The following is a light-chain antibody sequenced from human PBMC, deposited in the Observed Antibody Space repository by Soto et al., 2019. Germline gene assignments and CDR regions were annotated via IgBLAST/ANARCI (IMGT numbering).Light chain of an antibody. CDR2: ENN. CDR1: GSNIGNNY. J-gene: IGLJ1*01. Sequence: QSVLTQPPSVSAAPGQKVTISCSGSGSNIGNNYVSWYQQLPGTAPKLLIYENNKRPSGIPDRFSGSKSGTSATLGITGLQTGDEADYYCGTWDSSLSAERVFGTGTKLTVL. CDR3: GTWDSSLSAERV. V-gene: IGLV1-51*02.